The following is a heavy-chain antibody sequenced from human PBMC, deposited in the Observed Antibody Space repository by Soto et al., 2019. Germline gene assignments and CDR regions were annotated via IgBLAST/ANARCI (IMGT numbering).Heavy chain of an antibody. V-gene: IGHV1-69*01. J-gene: IGHJ6*02. CDR3: ARGGRYYDFWSGYYTSEPLKYYYYGMDV. D-gene: IGHD3-3*01. CDR1: GGTFSSYA. Sequence: QVPLVQSGAEVKKPGSSVKVSCKASGGTFSSYAISWVRQAPGQGLEWMGGIIPIFGTANYAQKFQGRVTITADESTSTAYRELSSLRSEDTAVYYCARGGRYYDFWSGYYTSEPLKYYYYGMDVWGQGTTVTVSS. CDR2: IIPIFGTA.